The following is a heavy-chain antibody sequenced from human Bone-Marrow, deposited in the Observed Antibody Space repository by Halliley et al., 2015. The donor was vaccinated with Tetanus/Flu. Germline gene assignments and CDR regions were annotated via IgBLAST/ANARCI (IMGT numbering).Heavy chain of an antibody. J-gene: IGHJ4*02. CDR2: IKRDGSEK. V-gene: IGHV3-7*03. CDR3: ASIQTFDY. Sequence: SLRLSCSASGFTFSIYWMSWVRQVPGKGLEWVANIKRDGSEKNYVDSVKGRFTISRDNAKNSLYLQMNSLRAEDTAVYYCASIQTFDYWSQGTLVTVSS. CDR1: GFTFSIYW.